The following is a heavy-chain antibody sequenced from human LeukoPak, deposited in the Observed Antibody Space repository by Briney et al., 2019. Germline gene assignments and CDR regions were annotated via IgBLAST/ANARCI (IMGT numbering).Heavy chain of an antibody. J-gene: IGHJ4*02. CDR1: GFTFSDCY. V-gene: IGHV3-11*06. CDR3: ARVGATGTADY. D-gene: IGHD1-1*01. Sequence: PGGSLRLSCVAFGFTFSDCYMSWIRQAPGKGLEWVSYISKSGSDTNFADSVRGRFTISRDNAKNSMYLQMNSLRGEDTAVYYCARVGATGTADYWGQGTLVTVS. CDR2: ISKSGSDT.